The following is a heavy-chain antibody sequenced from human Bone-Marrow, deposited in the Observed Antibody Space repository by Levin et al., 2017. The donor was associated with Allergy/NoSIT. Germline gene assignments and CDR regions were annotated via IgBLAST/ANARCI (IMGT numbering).Heavy chain of an antibody. V-gene: IGHV4-59*01. CDR3: ARRGVVAGYTYDY. Sequence: SQTLSLTCTVSGGSISSYYWSWIRQPPGKGLEWIGYIYYSGSTNYNPSLKSRVTISVDTSKNQFSLKLSSVTAADTAVYYCARRGVVAGYTYDYWGQGTLVTVSS. D-gene: IGHD6-19*01. CDR2: IYYSGST. CDR1: GGSISSYY. J-gene: IGHJ4*02.